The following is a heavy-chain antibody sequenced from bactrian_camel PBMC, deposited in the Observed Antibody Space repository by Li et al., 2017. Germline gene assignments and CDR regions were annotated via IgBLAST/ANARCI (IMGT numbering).Heavy chain of an antibody. J-gene: IGHJ6*01. V-gene: IGHV3S31*01. CDR1: GFTFTTYA. D-gene: IGHD3*01. Sequence: VQLVESGGGLVQPGGSLRLSCAASGFTFTTYAMNWVRQAPGKGLEWVSSINVGGSITYYPDSVKGRFTISRDNAKNTLYLHLDSLKTEDTAMYYCARDRYARHSGSSCDDRVDLGWTDFAYWGQGTQVTVS. CDR2: INVGGSIT. CDR3: ARDRYARHSGSSCDDRVDLGWTDFAY.